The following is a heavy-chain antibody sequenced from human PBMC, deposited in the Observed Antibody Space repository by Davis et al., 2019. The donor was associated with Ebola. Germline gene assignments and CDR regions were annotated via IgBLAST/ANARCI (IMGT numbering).Heavy chain of an antibody. D-gene: IGHD3-10*01. CDR1: GYTFTSCW. V-gene: IGHV5-51*01. CDR2: IYPGDSDT. Sequence: PGGSLRLSWKASGYTFTSCWSVWALQIPGKGQEWMGIIYPGDSDTRYSPSFHGQVTISADKSISTAYLQWSSLKASDTAMYYSARLDYGSASYYNYWGQGTLVTVS. J-gene: IGHJ4*02. CDR3: ARLDYGSASYYNY.